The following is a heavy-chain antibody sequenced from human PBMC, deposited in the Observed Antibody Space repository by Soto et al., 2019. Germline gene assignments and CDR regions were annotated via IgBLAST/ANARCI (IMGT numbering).Heavy chain of an antibody. V-gene: IGHV2-5*02. Sequence: SGPTVVNPTQTLTLTCTFSGFSLSTSGVGVGWIRQPPGKALEWLALIYWDDDKRYSPSLKSRLTITKDTSKNQVVLTMTNMDPVDTGTYYCAVLIEFSSSSYFDYRGQGALVTVSS. J-gene: IGHJ4*02. D-gene: IGHD6-6*01. CDR1: GFSLSTSGVG. CDR3: AVLIEFSSSSYFDY. CDR2: IYWDDDK.